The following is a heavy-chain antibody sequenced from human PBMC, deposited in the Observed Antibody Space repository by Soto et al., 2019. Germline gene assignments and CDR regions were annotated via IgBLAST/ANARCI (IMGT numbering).Heavy chain of an antibody. CDR2: INIYSGDA. D-gene: IGHD3-22*01. V-gene: IGHV1-18*01. CDR1: GYTFTSYG. CDR3: ARAVYYYDNSGLAY. J-gene: IGHJ1*01. Sequence: QVRLEQSGPEVKKTGASVKVSCKASGYTFTSYGISWVRQAPGQGLEWRGGINIYSGDANYAQSFQDRVTMTRDTSTNTVYMEMRTLRSDDTAVYYCARAVYYYDNSGLAYWGQGTLVTVSS.